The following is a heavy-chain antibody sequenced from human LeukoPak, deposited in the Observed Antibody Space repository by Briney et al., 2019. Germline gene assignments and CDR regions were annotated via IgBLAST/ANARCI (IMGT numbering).Heavy chain of an antibody. CDR1: GGSISSSNW. CDR2: IYHSGST. V-gene: IGHV4-4*02. Sequence: PSETLSLTCAVSGGSISSSNWWSWVRQPPGKGLEWIGEIYHSGSTNYNPSLKSRVTISVDKSKNQFSLKLSSVTAADTAVYYCARGYCSGGSCYSYGMDVWGQGTTVTVSS. J-gene: IGHJ6*02. CDR3: ARGYCSGGSCYSYGMDV. D-gene: IGHD2-15*01.